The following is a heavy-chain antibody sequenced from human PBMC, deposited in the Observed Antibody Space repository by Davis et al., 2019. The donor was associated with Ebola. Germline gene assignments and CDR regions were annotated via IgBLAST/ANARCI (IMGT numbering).Heavy chain of an antibody. D-gene: IGHD1-26*01. Sequence: FTSTRDISKNTLHLQMNSLRAEDTAVYYCTKQGGATLGDFDYWGQGTLVTVSS. CDR3: TKQGGATLGDFDY. V-gene: IGHV3-33*06. J-gene: IGHJ4*02.